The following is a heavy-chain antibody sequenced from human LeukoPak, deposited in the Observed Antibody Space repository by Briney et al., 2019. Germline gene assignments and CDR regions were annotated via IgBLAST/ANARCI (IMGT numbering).Heavy chain of an antibody. J-gene: IGHJ4*02. Sequence: GRSLRLSXAASGFTFSSYGMHWVRQAPGKGLEWVAVIWYDGSNKYYADSVKGRFTISRDNSKNTLYLQMNSLRAEDTAVYYCANDDSSGYRSGPLDYWGQGTLVTVSS. D-gene: IGHD3-22*01. CDR3: ANDDSSGYRSGPLDY. CDR2: IWYDGSNK. CDR1: GFTFSSYG. V-gene: IGHV3-33*06.